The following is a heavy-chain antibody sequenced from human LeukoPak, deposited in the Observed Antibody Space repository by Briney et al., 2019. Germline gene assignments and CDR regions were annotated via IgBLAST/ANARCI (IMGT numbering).Heavy chain of an antibody. Sequence: SETLSLTCTVSGGSISSYYWSWIRQPPGKGLEWIGYIYYSGSTNHNPSLKSRVTISVDTSKNQFSLKLSSVTAADTAVYYCARAVEMASFWSFDYWGQGTLVTVSS. CDR1: GGSISSYY. CDR3: ARAVEMASFWSFDY. V-gene: IGHV4-59*01. CDR2: IYYSGST. J-gene: IGHJ4*02. D-gene: IGHD5-24*01.